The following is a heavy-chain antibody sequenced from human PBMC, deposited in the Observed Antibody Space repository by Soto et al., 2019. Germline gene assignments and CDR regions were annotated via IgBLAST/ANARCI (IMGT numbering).Heavy chain of an antibody. V-gene: IGHV1-8*02. Sequence: ASVKVSCKASGYTFTSYYIHWVRQAPGQGLEWMGWMNPNSGNTGYAQKFQGRVTMTRNTSISTAYMEPSSLRSEDTAVYYCARTLYGDNVDYWGQGTLVTVSS. CDR1: GYTFTSYY. J-gene: IGHJ4*02. CDR2: MNPNSGNT. D-gene: IGHD4-17*01. CDR3: ARTLYGDNVDY.